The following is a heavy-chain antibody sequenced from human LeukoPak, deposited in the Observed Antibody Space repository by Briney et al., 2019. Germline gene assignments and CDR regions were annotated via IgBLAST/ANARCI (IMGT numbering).Heavy chain of an antibody. CDR2: ISSSGSHI. J-gene: IGHJ2*01. Sequence: PGGSLRLSCTASESTFSSFPMSWVRQAPGRGLEWISSISSSGSHIYYADSLKGRFTVSRDNAKNSLYVQMNSLRAEDTAVYYCAKIAVSGHWYFDLWGRGTLVTVSS. V-gene: IGHV3-21*01. CDR1: ESTFSSFP. D-gene: IGHD6-19*01. CDR3: AKIAVSGHWYFDL.